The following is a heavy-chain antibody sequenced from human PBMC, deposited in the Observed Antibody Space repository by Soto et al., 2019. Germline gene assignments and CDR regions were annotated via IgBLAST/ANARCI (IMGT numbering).Heavy chain of an antibody. J-gene: IGHJ4*02. CDR1: GFTFSDYY. CDR3: ARDHFYYASDL. D-gene: IGHD3-16*01. V-gene: IGHV3-11*01. CDR2: ISGSGSTM. Sequence: PGGSLRLSCAASGFTFSDYYMTWIRQAPGKGLEWVSKISGSGSTMFYADSVKGRFTVSRGNAKNSLYLEMNSLRAEDTAVYYCARDHFYYASDLWGQGTPVTVSS.